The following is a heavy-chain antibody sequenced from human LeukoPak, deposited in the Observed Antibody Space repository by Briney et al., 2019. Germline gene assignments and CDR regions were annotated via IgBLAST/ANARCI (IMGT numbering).Heavy chain of an antibody. D-gene: IGHD6-19*01. V-gene: IGHV4-59*08. CDR3: AAFRQWLVILDY. Sequence: SETLSLTCTVSGAXISSYYCSWIRQPPGKGLEWIGYVYYSGSTNYNPSLKSRVSISVDTSKNQFSLNLSSVTAADTAVYYRAAFRQWLVILDYWGQETLVTVSS. CDR1: GAXISSYY. CDR2: VYYSGST. J-gene: IGHJ4*02.